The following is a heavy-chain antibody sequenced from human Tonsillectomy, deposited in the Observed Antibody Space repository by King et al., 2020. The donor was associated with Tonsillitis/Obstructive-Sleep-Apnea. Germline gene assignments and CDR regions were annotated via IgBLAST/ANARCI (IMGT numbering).Heavy chain of an antibody. J-gene: IGHJ4*02. CDR2: IYPDDSDT. CDR1: GYSFSSSW. CDR3: ARLKVVGSSSAGAFDY. Sequence: QLVQSGAEVKKPGESLKISCNGSGYSFSSSWIGWVRQMPGKGLEWMGIIYPDDSDTRYSPSFQGQVTISADKSISTAYLQWSSLKASDTAMYYCARLKVVGSSSAGAFDYWGQGTLVTGSS. D-gene: IGHD6-6*01. V-gene: IGHV5-51*01.